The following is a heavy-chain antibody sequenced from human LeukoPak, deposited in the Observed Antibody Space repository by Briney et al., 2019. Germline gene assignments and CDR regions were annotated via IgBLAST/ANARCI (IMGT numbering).Heavy chain of an antibody. CDR1: GGSFSSNSYY. Sequence: SETLSLTCTVSGGSFSSNSYYWGWIRQPPGKGLEWIGSMYYSGSTYYNPSLKSRVTISIDTSKNQFSLKLNSVTAADTAVYYCAGGTPPSSSCYDYWGQGTLVTVSS. CDR2: MYYSGST. V-gene: IGHV4-39*07. CDR3: AGGTPPSSSCYDY. D-gene: IGHD6-13*01. J-gene: IGHJ4*02.